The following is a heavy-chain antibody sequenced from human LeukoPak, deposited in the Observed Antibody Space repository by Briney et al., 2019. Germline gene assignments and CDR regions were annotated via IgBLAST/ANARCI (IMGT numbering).Heavy chain of an antibody. CDR2: ISDSGGST. D-gene: IGHD6-19*01. Sequence: GGSLRLSCAASGFTFSSYAMSWVRQAPGKGLEWVSAISDSGGSTYYADSVKGRFTISRDNSKNTLYLQMNSLRAEDTAVYYCAKDRSRYSSGWTGEFDYWGQGTLVTVSS. J-gene: IGHJ4*02. CDR3: AKDRSRYSSGWTGEFDY. CDR1: GFTFSSYA. V-gene: IGHV3-23*01.